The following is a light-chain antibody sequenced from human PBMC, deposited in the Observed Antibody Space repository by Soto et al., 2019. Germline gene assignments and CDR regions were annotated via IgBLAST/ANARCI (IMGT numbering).Light chain of an antibody. CDR1: QCVHSSY. V-gene: IGKV3-20*01. CDR2: GTS. Sequence: EIVLTQSPGTLSMSPGERATLSCRASQCVHSSYLAWFQQKPGQAPRLLIYGTSNRATGIPDRFSGSGSGTDFTLTISRLEPEDFAVYYCQQYGSSPPWTFGQGTKVEIK. CDR3: QQYGSSPPWT. J-gene: IGKJ1*01.